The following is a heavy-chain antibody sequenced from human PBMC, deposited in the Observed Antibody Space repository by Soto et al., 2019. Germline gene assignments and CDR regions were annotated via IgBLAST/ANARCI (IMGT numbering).Heavy chain of an antibody. J-gene: IGHJ4*02. CDR3: ARDVSYYYDSSGYYPPDY. V-gene: IGHV1-18*01. CDR1: GYTFTSYG. CDR2: ISAYNGNT. Sequence: ASVKGSCKASGYTFTSYGISWVRQAPGQGLEWMGWISAYNGNTNYAQKLQGRVTMTTDTSTSTAYMELRSLRSDDTAVYYCARDVSYYYDSSGYYPPDYWGQGTLVSVSS. D-gene: IGHD3-22*01.